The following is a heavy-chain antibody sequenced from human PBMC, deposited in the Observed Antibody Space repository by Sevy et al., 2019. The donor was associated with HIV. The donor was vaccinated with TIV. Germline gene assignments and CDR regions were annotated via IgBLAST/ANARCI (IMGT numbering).Heavy chain of an antibody. CDR1: GFTFSSYA. CDR3: AKRHGAIAAAGLDYFDY. D-gene: IGHD6-13*01. Sequence: SGCLRLSCAASGFTFSSYAMSWVRQAPGKGLERVSAISGSGGSTYYADSVKGRFTISRDNSKNTLYLQMNSLRAEDTAVYYCAKRHGAIAAAGLDYFDYWGQGTLVIVSS. CDR2: ISGSGGST. V-gene: IGHV3-23*01. J-gene: IGHJ4*02.